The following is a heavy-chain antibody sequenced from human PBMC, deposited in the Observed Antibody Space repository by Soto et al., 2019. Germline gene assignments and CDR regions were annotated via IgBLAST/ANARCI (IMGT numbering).Heavy chain of an antibody. CDR3: ARDGSGWAADDTYFDY. V-gene: IGHV4-30-2*01. CDR1: GGSISSGGYS. D-gene: IGHD6-19*01. Sequence: SETLSLTCAVSGGSISSGGYSWSWIRQPPGKGLEWIGYIYHSGTTYYNPSLKSRVTISIDRSKNQLSLKLSSVTAADTAVYSCARDGSGWAADDTYFDYWGQGTLVTVSS. J-gene: IGHJ4*02. CDR2: IYHSGTT.